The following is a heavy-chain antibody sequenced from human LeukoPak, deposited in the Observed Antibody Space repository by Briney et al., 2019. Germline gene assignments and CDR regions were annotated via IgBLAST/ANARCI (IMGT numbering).Heavy chain of an antibody. CDR2: ISWNSGNI. V-gene: IGHV3-9*01. J-gene: IGHJ4*02. CDR1: GFTFADYA. D-gene: IGHD5-18*01. Sequence: GGSLRLSCAASGFTFADYAMHWVRQTPGKGLEWVSGISWNSGNIDYADSVKGRFTISRDNAKNSLYLQMNSLRAEDTALYHCAKGRGYNYGYIFGYFDYWGQGTLVTVSS. CDR3: AKGRGYNYGYIFGYFDY.